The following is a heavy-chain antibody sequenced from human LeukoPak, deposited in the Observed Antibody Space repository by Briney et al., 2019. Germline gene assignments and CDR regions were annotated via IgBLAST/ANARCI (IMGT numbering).Heavy chain of an antibody. CDR1: GGSVISGNYY. D-gene: IGHD1-26*01. CDR2: TFYTGST. V-gene: IGHV4-31*03. Sequence: SETLSLTCTVSGGSVISGNYYWTWIRQRPGRGLEWIGHTFYTGSTYYNPSLKNRLSISVDTSKNQFSLNLTSVTAADTAVYFCARAVSMQIWWETVFDPWGQGTQVTVSS. CDR3: ARAVSMQIWWETVFDP. J-gene: IGHJ5*02.